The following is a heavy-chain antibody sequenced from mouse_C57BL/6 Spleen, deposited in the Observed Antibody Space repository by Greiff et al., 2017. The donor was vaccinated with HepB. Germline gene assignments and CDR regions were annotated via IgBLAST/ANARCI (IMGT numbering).Heavy chain of an antibody. Sequence: VQVVESGAELARPGASVKMSCKASGYTFTSYTMHWVKQRPGQGLEWIGYINPSSGYTKYNQKFKDKATLTADKSSSTAYMQLSSLTSEDSAVYYCARDDGSSYQDYFDYWGQGTTLTVSS. CDR3: ARDDGSSYQDYFDY. D-gene: IGHD1-1*01. CDR1: GYTFTSYT. J-gene: IGHJ2*01. V-gene: IGHV1-4*01. CDR2: INPSSGYT.